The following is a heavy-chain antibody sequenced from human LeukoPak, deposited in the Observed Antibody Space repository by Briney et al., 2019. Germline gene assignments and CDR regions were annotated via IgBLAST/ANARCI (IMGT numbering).Heavy chain of an antibody. Sequence: GASVKVSCKASGYTFTSYGISWVRQAPGQGLEWMGWISAYYGNTNYAQKLQGRVTMTTDTSTSTAYMELRSLRSDDTAVYYCARAMDSSAYYRPPFDYWGQGTLVTVSS. CDR1: GYTFTSYG. CDR2: ISAYYGNT. V-gene: IGHV1-18*01. J-gene: IGHJ4*02. CDR3: ARAMDSSAYYRPPFDY. D-gene: IGHD3-22*01.